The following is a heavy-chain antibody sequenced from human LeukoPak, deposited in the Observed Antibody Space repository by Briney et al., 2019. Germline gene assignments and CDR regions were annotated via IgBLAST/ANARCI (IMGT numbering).Heavy chain of an antibody. CDR1: GYTFTSYG. Sequence: ASVKVSCKASGYTFTSYGINWVRQAPGQGLEWMGWINPNSGDTSYAQKFQGRVTMTRDMSISTAYMELTRLRSDDTAVYYCARANLLTGYYILDYWGQGTLVTVSS. CDR3: ARANLLTGYYILDY. CDR2: INPNSGDT. D-gene: IGHD3-9*01. J-gene: IGHJ4*02. V-gene: IGHV1-2*02.